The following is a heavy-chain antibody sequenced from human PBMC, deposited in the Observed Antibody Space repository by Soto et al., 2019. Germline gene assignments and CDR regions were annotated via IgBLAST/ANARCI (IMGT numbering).Heavy chain of an antibody. Sequence: PGGSLRLSCAASGFNVNSDYMNWVRQTPGKGLEWVASIYSGETTYYADSVRGRFTISSDKSKNTLYFQLSSLRIEDTAVYYCTRDGRGLGRLSLFEDWGQGVLVTVSS. J-gene: IGHJ4*02. CDR2: IYSGETT. D-gene: IGHD2-21*02. CDR3: TRDGRGLGRLSLFED. CDR1: GFNVNSDY. V-gene: IGHV3-53*01.